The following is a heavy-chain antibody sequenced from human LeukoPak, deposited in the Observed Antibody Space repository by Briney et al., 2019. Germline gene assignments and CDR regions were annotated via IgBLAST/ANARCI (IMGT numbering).Heavy chain of an antibody. CDR2: ISPYNGNT. CDR3: ARDSPTIVVVTALDY. J-gene: IGHJ4*02. D-gene: IGHD3-22*01. CDR1: GYTFTSYG. Sequence: ASVKVSCKASGYTFTSYGISWVRQAPGQGLEWMGWISPYNGNTNYAQKLQGRVTMTTDTSTSTAYMELRSLRSDDTAVYYCARDSPTIVVVTALDYWGQGTLVTVSS. V-gene: IGHV1-18*01.